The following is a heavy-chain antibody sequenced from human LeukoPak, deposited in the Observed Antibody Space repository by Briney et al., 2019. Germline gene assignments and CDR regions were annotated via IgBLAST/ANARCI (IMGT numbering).Heavy chain of an antibody. CDR1: GGSISSGDYY. Sequence: SETLSLTCTVSGGSISSGDYYWSWIRQPPGKGLEWIGYIYYSGSTYYNPSLKSRVTISVDTSKNQFSLKLSSVTAADTAVYYCAREVHCSSTSCYNYFDYWGQGTLVTVSS. J-gene: IGHJ4*02. V-gene: IGHV4-30-4*08. D-gene: IGHD2-2*02. CDR2: IYYSGST. CDR3: AREVHCSSTSCYNYFDY.